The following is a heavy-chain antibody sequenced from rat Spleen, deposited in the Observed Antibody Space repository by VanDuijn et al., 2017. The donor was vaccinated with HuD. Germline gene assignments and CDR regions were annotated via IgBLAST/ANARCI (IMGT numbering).Heavy chain of an antibody. Sequence: EVQLVESDGGLVQPGRSLKLSCAASGFTFSDYYMAWVRQAPTKGLEWVATISYDGSSTYYRDSVKGRFTISRDNAKSTLYLQMDSLRSEDTATYYCARLYTTDYYCDYWGQGVMVTVSS. J-gene: IGHJ2*01. V-gene: IGHV5-29*01. CDR2: ISYDGSST. D-gene: IGHD1-6*01. CDR1: GFTFSDYY. CDR3: ARLYTTDYYCDY.